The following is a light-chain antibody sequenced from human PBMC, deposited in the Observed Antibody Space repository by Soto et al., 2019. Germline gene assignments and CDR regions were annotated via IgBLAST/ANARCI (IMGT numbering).Light chain of an antibody. CDR2: WAS. CDR3: QQYYSTPLT. CDR1: QSVLYSSNNKNY. V-gene: IGKV4-1*01. Sequence: DIVMTQSPDSLAVSLGERATINCKSSQSVLYSSNNKNYLAWYQQKPGQPPKLLIHWASTRKSGVPDRFSGSGSGTDFTLTISSLQAEDVAVYYCQQYYSTPLTFGRGPKVEIK. J-gene: IGKJ4*01.